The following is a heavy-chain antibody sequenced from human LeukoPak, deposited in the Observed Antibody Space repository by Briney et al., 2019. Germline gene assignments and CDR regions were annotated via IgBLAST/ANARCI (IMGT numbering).Heavy chain of an antibody. Sequence: GGSLRLSCAAAGFDFSDFWMSWVRQVPGKGLEWVATIKQDGSETYYVDSVKGRFTISRHNAESSLYLQMNSLRAEDTAVYYCARDLDYWGQGTLVTVSS. V-gene: IGHV3-7*01. CDR1: GFDFSDFW. CDR2: IKQDGSET. CDR3: ARDLDY. J-gene: IGHJ4*02.